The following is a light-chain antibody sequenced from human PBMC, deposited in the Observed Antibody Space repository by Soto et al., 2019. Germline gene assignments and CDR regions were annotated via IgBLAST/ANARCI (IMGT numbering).Light chain of an antibody. CDR2: DAS. J-gene: IGKJ1*01. V-gene: IGKV1-5*01. Sequence: DIQMTQSPSTLSASVGDRVTITCRASQSISSWLAWYQQKPGKDPKLLIYDASSLESGGPSRVSGSGSGTEFTVTTSSLQTDAFAAYSLQQYNSYRWFRQGTKVEIK. CDR1: QSISSW. CDR3: QQYNSYRW.